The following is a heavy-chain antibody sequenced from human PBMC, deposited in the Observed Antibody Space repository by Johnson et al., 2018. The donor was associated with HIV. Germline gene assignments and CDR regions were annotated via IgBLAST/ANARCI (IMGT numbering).Heavy chain of an antibody. CDR3: ARDPTTQNSRLTGDFGAFDI. J-gene: IGHJ3*02. CDR2: FYRNGGSS. V-gene: IGHV3-20*04. D-gene: IGHD7-27*01. CDR1: GFTVDDYD. Sequence: VQLVESGGGVVRPGGSLRLSCEASGFTVDDYDMSWVRQVPGKGLEWVSGFYRNGGSSGYAAYVKGRFTISRDDAKNSLYLQMNSLTVEDTALYYCARDPTTQNSRLTGDFGAFDIWGQGTMVTVSS.